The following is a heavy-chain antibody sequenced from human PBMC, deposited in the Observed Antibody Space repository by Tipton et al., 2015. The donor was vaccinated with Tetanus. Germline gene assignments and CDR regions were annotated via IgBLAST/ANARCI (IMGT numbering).Heavy chain of an antibody. CDR1: GGSINSGGYY. Sequence: TLSLTCTVSGGSINSGGYYWSWLRQPPGKALEWIGSIYYSGSTFYHPSLQSRVTISVDTSKNQFSLRLSSVTAADTAVYFCARHPPPYYYGSGSYLDYWGQGTPVTVSS. CDR3: ARHPPPYYYGSGSYLDY. V-gene: IGHV4-39*01. CDR2: IYYSGST. J-gene: IGHJ4*02. D-gene: IGHD3-10*01.